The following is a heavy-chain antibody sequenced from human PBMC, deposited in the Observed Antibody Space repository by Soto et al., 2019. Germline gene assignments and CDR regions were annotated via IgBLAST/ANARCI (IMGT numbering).Heavy chain of an antibody. V-gene: IGHV1-46*01. Sequence: VQLVQSGAEVKKPGASVKVSCKASGYTFTSYYMHWVRQAPGQGLEWLGIINPSGGSTSYAQKFQGRVTMTRDTSTSTVYLELSSLSAEDPAVYYCARDRAAAVAGKFDYWGQGTLVTVSS. CDR1: GYTFTSYY. CDR3: ARDRAAAVAGKFDY. D-gene: IGHD6-19*01. J-gene: IGHJ4*02. CDR2: INPSGGST.